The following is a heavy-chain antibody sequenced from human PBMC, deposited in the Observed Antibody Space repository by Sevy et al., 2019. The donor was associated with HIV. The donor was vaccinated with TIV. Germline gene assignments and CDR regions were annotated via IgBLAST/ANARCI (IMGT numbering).Heavy chain of an antibody. V-gene: IGHV3-53*01. Sequence: GGSLRLSCAASGFTVSSSYMTWVRQPPGKGLECVSVIYSGASTYYADSVKGRFTISRDNSKNTLYLQMNNLRDDDTAVYYCERGRGVFGKVAINWFDPWGQGALVTVSS. CDR1: GFTVSSSY. D-gene: IGHD3-3*01. J-gene: IGHJ5*02. CDR3: ERGRGVFGKVAINWFDP. CDR2: IYSGAST.